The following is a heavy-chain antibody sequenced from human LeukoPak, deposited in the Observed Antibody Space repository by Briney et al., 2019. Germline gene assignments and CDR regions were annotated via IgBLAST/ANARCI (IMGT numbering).Heavy chain of an antibody. J-gene: IGHJ4*02. CDR2: ISYSGGST. D-gene: IGHD6-13*01. Sequence: PGGSLRLSCAASGFTFTYFAMIWVRQAPGKGLEWVSTISYSGGSTYYADSVKGRFTISRDNSKNTLYLQMNNLRAEDTAVYYCAKDWALRAAGSFDYWGQGTLVTVSS. CDR1: GFTFTYFA. V-gene: IGHV3-23*01. CDR3: AKDWALRAAGSFDY.